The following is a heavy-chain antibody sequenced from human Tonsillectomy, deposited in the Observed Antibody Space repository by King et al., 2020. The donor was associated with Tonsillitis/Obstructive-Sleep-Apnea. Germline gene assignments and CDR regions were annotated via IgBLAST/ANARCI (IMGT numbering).Heavy chain of an antibody. CDR3: AREGGGLGYCSGGRCLYYFDY. CDR1: GGTFSSYA. CDR2: IIPIFGTT. Sequence: QVQLVQSGAEAKKPGSSVKVSCKAAGGTFSSYAINWVRQAPGQGPEWMGAIIPIFGTTHYAQKFQGRVTLTADESTNTAYMDLRSLRSEDTAVYYCAREGGGLGYCSGGRCLYYFDYWGQGTLVTVSS. V-gene: IGHV1-69*01. J-gene: IGHJ4*02. D-gene: IGHD2-15*01.